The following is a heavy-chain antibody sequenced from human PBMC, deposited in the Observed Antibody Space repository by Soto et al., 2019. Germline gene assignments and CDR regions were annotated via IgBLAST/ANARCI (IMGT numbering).Heavy chain of an antibody. J-gene: IGHJ5*01. D-gene: IGHD3-3*01. CDR2: IYHSGST. CDR1: GGSISSNNW. CDR3: AGRTSLASVEIFSGGLSGYNWVDP. V-gene: IGHV4-4*02. Sequence: PSETLSLTCAVSGGSISSNNWWSWVRQPPGKGLEWIGEIYHSGSTNCNPSLKSRVTISIDKSQNQFSLKLSSVTAADTAVYYCAGRTSLASVEIFSGGLSGYNWVDPWGRGTLVTVSS.